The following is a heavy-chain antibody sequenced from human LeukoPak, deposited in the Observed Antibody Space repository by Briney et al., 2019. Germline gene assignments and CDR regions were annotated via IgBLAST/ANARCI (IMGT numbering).Heavy chain of an antibody. D-gene: IGHD3-22*01. J-gene: IGHJ4*02. CDR2: IHYSGST. V-gene: IGHV4-59*11. CDR3: ARLRFSSGPLFDY. Sequence: PSETLSLTCTVSGDSISSQYWSWIRQPPGKGLEWIGYIHYSGSTNYNPSLKSRVTISVDTSKNQHSLKLSSVTAADTAAYYCARLRFSSGPLFDYWGQGALVTVSS. CDR1: GDSISSQY.